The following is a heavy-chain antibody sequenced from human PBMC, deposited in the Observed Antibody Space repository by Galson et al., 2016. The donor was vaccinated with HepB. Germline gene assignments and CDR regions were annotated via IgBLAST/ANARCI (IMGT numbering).Heavy chain of an antibody. D-gene: IGHD3-10*01. Sequence: SLRLSCAASGFTFSSYAMSWVRQAPGKGLEWVSAISGSGGSTYHADSVKGRFTISRDNSKNTLYLQMNSLRAEDTAVYYCAKDYRPYYYGSGRSPFDYWGQGTLVTVSS. J-gene: IGHJ4*02. V-gene: IGHV3-23*01. CDR2: ISGSGGST. CDR1: GFTFSSYA. CDR3: AKDYRPYYYGSGRSPFDY.